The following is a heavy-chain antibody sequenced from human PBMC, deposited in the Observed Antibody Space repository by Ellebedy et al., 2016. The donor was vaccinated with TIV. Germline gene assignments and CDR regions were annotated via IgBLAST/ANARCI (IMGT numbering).Heavy chain of an antibody. CDR2: INSDGSST. J-gene: IGHJ6*02. Sequence: GESLKISCAASGFTFSSYWMHWVRQAPGKGLVWVSRINSDGSSTIYPDSVKGRFPISRHNDKNTLYLQMNSLRAEDTAVYYCARTLRQSGYSGYDQPHYYYYYYGMDVWGQGTTVTVSS. CDR1: GFTFSSYW. V-gene: IGHV3-74*01. D-gene: IGHD5-12*01. CDR3: ARTLRQSGYSGYDQPHYYYYYYGMDV.